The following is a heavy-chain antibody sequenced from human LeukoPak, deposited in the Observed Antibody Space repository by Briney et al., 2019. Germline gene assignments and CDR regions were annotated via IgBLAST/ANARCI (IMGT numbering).Heavy chain of an antibody. CDR2: IYYSGST. V-gene: IGHV4-59*12. J-gene: IGHJ4*02. D-gene: IGHD3-3*01. CDR1: GGSISSYY. Sequence: SETLSLTCTVSGGSISSYYWSWIRQPPGKGLEWIGYIYYSGSTNYNPSLKSRVTMSVDTSKNQFSLKLSSVTAADTALYYCAKDQYPQLRYFDYWGQGSLVTVSS. CDR3: AKDQYPQLRYFDY.